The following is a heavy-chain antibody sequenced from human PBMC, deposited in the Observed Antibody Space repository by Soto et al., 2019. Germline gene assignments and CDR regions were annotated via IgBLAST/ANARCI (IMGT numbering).Heavy chain of an antibody. Sequence: EVHMVESGGGLVQPGGSLRLSCVASGFTISDHYMDWVRQAPGKGLEWVGRSRNKVDGYTTEYAASVKGRFTISRDDSKKSLYLQMNSLKTEDTAVYYCARDIATSGRFYFDYWGQGTLVTVSS. V-gene: IGHV3-72*01. J-gene: IGHJ4*02. D-gene: IGHD3-10*01. CDR1: GFTISDHY. CDR2: SRNKVDGYTT. CDR3: ARDIATSGRFYFDY.